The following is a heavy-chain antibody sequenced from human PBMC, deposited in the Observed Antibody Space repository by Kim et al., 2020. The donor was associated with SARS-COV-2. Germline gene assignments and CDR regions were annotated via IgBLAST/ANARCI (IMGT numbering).Heavy chain of an antibody. CDR2: VNNDGGST. J-gene: IGHJ4*02. CDR1: GFTFTDYW. V-gene: IGHV3-74*01. CDR3: ARGYGSGTNY. D-gene: IGHD3-10*01. Sequence: GGSLRLSCTTSGFTFTDYWIHWVRQAPGKGLVWVSYVNNDGGSTGYADSVKGRFTISRDNAKNTLYLQMNSLRLEDTAVDDCARGYGSGTNYWGQGTL.